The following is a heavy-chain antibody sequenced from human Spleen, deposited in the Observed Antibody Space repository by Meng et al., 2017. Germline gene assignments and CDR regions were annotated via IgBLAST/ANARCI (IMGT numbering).Heavy chain of an antibody. CDR2: LIPIFGTA. Sequence: HVRLGLLGAVLKITGSVLKVSCQSSVETVVSYTISWERQSTGQGLEWMGGLIPIFGTANYAQKFLVRVKITADESTTTAYMELSILRFEDTAVYYCARLTTVTQPGMDYWGQGTLVTVSS. V-gene: IGHV1-69*01. CDR3: ARLTTVTQPGMDY. CDR1: VETVVSYT. J-gene: IGHJ4*02. D-gene: IGHD1-1*01.